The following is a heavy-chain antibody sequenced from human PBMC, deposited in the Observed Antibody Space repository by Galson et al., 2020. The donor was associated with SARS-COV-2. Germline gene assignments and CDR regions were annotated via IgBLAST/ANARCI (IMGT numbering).Heavy chain of an antibody. CDR3: ARLLAYYDSSGYPSDY. CDR2: IIPIFGTA. D-gene: IGHD3-22*01. J-gene: IGHJ4*02. V-gene: IGHV1-69*05. Sequence: ASVKVSCKASGGTFSSYAISWVRQAPGQGLEWMGGIIPIFGTANYAQKFQGRVTITTDESTSTAYMELSSLRSEDTAVYYCARLLAYYDSSGYPSDYWGQGTLVTVSS. CDR1: GGTFSSYA.